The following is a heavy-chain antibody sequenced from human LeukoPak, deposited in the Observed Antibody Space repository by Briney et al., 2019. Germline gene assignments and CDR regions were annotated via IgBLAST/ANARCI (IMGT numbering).Heavy chain of an antibody. CDR2: INPIFGTA. J-gene: IGHJ6*04. CDR3: ARDVVSSSSWYYYYYGMDV. CDR1: GGTFSSYA. Sequence: GASVKVSCKASGGTFSSYAISWVRQAPGQGLEWMGGINPIFGTANYAQKFQGRVTITADKSTSTAYMELSSLRSEDTAVYYCARDVVSSSSWYYYYYGMDVWGKRTTDTVSS. V-gene: IGHV1-69*06. D-gene: IGHD6-13*01.